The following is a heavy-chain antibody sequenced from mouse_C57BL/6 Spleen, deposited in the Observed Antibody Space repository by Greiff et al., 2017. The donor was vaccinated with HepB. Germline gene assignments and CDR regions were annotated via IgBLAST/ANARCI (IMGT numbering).Heavy chain of an antibody. J-gene: IGHJ4*01. Sequence: QVQLQQPGAELVKPGASVKLSCKASGYTFTSYWMQWVKQRPGQGLEWIGEVDPSDSYTNYNQKFKGKATLTVDTSSSTAYMQLSSLTSEDSAVYYCARLDGYDPYYAMDYWGQGTSVTVSS. V-gene: IGHV1-50*01. CDR2: VDPSDSYT. CDR3: ARLDGYDPYYAMDY. CDR1: GYTFTSYW. D-gene: IGHD2-2*01.